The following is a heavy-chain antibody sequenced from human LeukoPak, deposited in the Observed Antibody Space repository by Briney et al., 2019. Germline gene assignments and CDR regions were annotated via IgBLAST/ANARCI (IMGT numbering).Heavy chain of an antibody. D-gene: IGHD3-10*01. V-gene: IGHV3-23*01. Sequence: GGSLRLSCAASGFTFNTYAISWVRQAPGKGLEWVSAISGSGASTYYGDAVKGRFTIARDNAKNTLYLQMNSLRAEDTAVYYCARWPKRFGELSPGAFDIWGQGTMVTVSS. J-gene: IGHJ3*02. CDR1: GFTFNTYA. CDR3: ARWPKRFGELSPGAFDI. CDR2: ISGSGAST.